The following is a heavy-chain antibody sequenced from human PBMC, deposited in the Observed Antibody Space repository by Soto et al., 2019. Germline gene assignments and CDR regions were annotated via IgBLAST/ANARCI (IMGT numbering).Heavy chain of an antibody. J-gene: IGHJ6*02. CDR2: ISAYNGNT. D-gene: IGHD3-10*01. Sequence: QVQLVQSGAEVKKPGASVKVSCKASGYTFTSYGISWVRQAPGQGLEWMGWISAYNGNTNYAQKLQGRVTMTTDTSTSKAYMELRRLRSDDTAVYYCAIVTTMVRGVINYGMDVWGHGTTVTVSS. V-gene: IGHV1-18*01. CDR3: AIVTTMVRGVINYGMDV. CDR1: GYTFTSYG.